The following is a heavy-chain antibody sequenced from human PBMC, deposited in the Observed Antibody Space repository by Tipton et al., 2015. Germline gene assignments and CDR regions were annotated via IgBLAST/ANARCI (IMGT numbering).Heavy chain of an antibody. D-gene: IGHD5-24*01. J-gene: IGHJ6*02. CDR2: IDSSGRTI. CDR1: GFTFSNYY. Sequence: SLRLSCAASGFTFSNYYMSWIRQAPGKGLEWLSYIDSSGRTIYYTDSVKGRFTISRDNSKNSLYLQMNSLRVEDTAVYFCARARSQFGDYSDMDVWGQGTSVSV. CDR3: ARARSQFGDYSDMDV. V-gene: IGHV3-11*04.